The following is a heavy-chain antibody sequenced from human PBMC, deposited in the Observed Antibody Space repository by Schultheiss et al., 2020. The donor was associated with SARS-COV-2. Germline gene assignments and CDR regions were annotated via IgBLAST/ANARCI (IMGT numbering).Heavy chain of an antibody. CDR3: AALPYFDWLLGVYAFDI. J-gene: IGHJ3*02. D-gene: IGHD3-9*01. V-gene: IGHV1-2*06. CDR2: INPNSGGT. CDR1: GYTFTGYY. Sequence: ASVKVSCKASGYTFTGYYMHWVRQAPGQGLEWMGRINPNSGGTNYAQKFQGRVTMTRDTSISTAYMELSSLRSEDTAVYYCAALPYFDWLLGVYAFDIWGQGTMVTVSS.